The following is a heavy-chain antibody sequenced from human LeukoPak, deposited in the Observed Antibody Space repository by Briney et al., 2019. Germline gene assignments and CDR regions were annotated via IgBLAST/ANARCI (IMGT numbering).Heavy chain of an antibody. CDR3: ARGRGRNSYGRTELDY. V-gene: IGHV4-39*07. CDR1: GGSISSSSYY. D-gene: IGHD5-18*01. CDR2: IYYSGST. J-gene: IGHJ4*02. Sequence: PSETLSLTCTVSGGSISSSSYYWGWIRQPPGKGLEWIGSIYYSGSTNYNPSLKSRVTISVDTSKNQFSLKLSSVTAADTAVYYCARGRGRNSYGRTELDYWGQGTLVTVSS.